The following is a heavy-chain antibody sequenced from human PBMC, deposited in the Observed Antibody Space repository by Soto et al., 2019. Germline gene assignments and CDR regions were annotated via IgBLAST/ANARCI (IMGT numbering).Heavy chain of an antibody. CDR3: AKGGRQWLVTSDFNY. D-gene: IGHD6-19*01. J-gene: IGHJ4*02. V-gene: IGHV3-30*18. CDR2: VSHDGRNT. CDR1: GFTFSSYA. Sequence: LRLSCAASGFTFSSYAMSWVRQAPGKGLEWVAVVSHDGRNTHYADSVKGRFTISRDSSKNTVSLEMTSLRAEDTAVYYCAKGGRQWLVTSDFNYWGQGALVTVSS.